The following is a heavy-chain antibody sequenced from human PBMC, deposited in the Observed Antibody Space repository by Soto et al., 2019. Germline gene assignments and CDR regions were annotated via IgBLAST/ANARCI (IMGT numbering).Heavy chain of an antibody. V-gene: IGHV3-48*03. CDR3: ARESFSASPNFFDY. D-gene: IGHD3-3*02. CDR1: GFGFSNYE. Sequence: GSLRLSCAASGFGFSNYEMNWVRQAPGKGLEWVSYISLSGSTIYYADSVKGRFTISRDDAKKSLYLQMDSLRADDTAVYYCARESFSASPNFFDYWGQGTLVTVSS. J-gene: IGHJ4*02. CDR2: ISLSGSTI.